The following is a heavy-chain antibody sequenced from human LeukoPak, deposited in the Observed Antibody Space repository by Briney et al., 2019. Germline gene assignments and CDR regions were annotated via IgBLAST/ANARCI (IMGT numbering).Heavy chain of an antibody. Sequence: GGSLRLSCTASGFTFSTYGMHWVRQAPGKGLEWVTLISYDGSTKYYSDSVKGRFTLSRDNSKNTLYLQMNSLRAEDTAVYYCARAYSGSWANWGQGTLVTVSS. CDR1: GFTFSTYG. V-gene: IGHV3-30*03. D-gene: IGHD6-13*01. CDR2: ISYDGSTK. J-gene: IGHJ4*02. CDR3: ARAYSGSWAN.